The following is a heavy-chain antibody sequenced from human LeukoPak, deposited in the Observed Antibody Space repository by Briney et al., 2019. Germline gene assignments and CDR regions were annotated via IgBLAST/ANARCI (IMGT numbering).Heavy chain of an antibody. CDR2: ISHSGSTV. Sequence: PGGSLRLSCAASGFTFSDYYMNWFRQTPGKGLEWLSYISHSGSTVQYADSVRGRFTIPRDNDKNSLYLQINSLRAEDTAVYYCARDGAYDDTSGYRADFWGQGTLVTVSS. D-gene: IGHD3-22*01. V-gene: IGHV3-11*01. J-gene: IGHJ4*02. CDR3: ARDGAYDDTSGYRADF. CDR1: GFTFSDYY.